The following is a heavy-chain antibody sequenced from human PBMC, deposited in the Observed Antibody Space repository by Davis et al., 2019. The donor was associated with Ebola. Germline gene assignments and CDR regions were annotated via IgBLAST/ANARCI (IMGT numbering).Heavy chain of an antibody. V-gene: IGHV4-39*01. CDR1: GASIRSGGYF. Sequence: MPSETLSLTCSVAGASIRSGGYFWGWVRQTPGRGLQWIGDIYLRGTTSYNPSLESRVTISMDTPKNQFSLKMTSVTAADTGVYYCARVLYYYDSSGYLSGFFDYWGQGTLVTVSS. CDR3: ARVLYYYDSSGYLSGFFDY. D-gene: IGHD3-22*01. J-gene: IGHJ4*02. CDR2: IYLRGTT.